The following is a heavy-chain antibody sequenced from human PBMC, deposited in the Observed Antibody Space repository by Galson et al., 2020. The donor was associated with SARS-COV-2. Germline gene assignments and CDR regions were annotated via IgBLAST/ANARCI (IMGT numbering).Heavy chain of an antibody. Sequence: GGSLRLSGAASGFTFNNYAMHWVRQAPGKGLEWLSVISYDGTNKYYADSVKGRFTISRDNSKNMLYLQMNNLRAADTTVYYCARDPSSSSYYYYGMDVWGQGTTVTVS. CDR2: ISYDGTNK. D-gene: IGHD6-6*01. J-gene: IGHJ6*02. CDR3: ARDPSSSSYYYYGMDV. V-gene: IGHV3-30-3*01. CDR1: GFTFNNYA.